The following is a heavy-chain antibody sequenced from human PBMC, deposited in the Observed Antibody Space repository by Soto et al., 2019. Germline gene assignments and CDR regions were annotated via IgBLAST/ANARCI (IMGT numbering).Heavy chain of an antibody. CDR1: GYTFPNYV. Sequence: QVQLVQSGAEVKKPGASVTVSCKASGYTFPNYVLNWVRQAPGQGLEWMGWMNPKSGNTGYAQNFRGRVTMSRNISIGTAYMDLRSLTSDDTAVYYFARIMSGGHSDYCGQGTRVSVSS. J-gene: IGHJ4*02. CDR2: MNPKSGNT. CDR3: ARIMSGGHSDY. V-gene: IGHV1-8*01. D-gene: IGHD2-15*01.